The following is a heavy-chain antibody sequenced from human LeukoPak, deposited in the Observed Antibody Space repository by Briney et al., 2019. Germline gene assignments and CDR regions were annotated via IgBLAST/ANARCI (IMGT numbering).Heavy chain of an antibody. CDR2: IDPNSGGT. J-gene: IGHJ5*02. V-gene: IGHV1-2*02. CDR1: GYTLTELS. Sequence: GASVKVSCKVSGYTLTELSMHWVRQAPGQGLEWMGWIDPNSGGTNYAQKFQGRVTMTRDTSISTAYMELSRLRSDDTAVYYCARAGRLQTTVTTEGSWGQGTLVTVSS. D-gene: IGHD4-17*01. CDR3: ARAGRLQTTVTTEGS.